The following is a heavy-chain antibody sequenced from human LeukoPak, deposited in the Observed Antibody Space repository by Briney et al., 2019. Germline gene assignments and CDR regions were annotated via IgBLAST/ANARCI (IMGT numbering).Heavy chain of an antibody. J-gene: IGHJ3*02. CDR2: ISYDGSNK. Sequence: GRSLRLSCAASGFTFSSYAMHWVRQAPDKGLEWVAVISYDGSNKYYADSVKGRFTISRDNSKNTLYLQMNSLRAEDTAVYYCARDAPFDIWGQGTMVTVSS. V-gene: IGHV3-30*04. CDR1: GFTFSSYA. CDR3: ARDAPFDI.